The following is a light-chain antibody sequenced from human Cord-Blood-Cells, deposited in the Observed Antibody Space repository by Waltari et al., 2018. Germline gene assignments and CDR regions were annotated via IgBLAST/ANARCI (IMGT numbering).Light chain of an antibody. CDR1: QSVSSN. V-gene: IGKV3-15*01. Sequence: EIVMTQSPATLSVSPGERATLSCRASQSVSSNLAWYQQKPGQAPRLPIYGASTRATGIPARFIGSGSGTEFTLTISSLQSEDFAVYDCQQYNNWPITFGQGTRLEIK. CDR2: GAS. CDR3: QQYNNWPIT. J-gene: IGKJ5*01.